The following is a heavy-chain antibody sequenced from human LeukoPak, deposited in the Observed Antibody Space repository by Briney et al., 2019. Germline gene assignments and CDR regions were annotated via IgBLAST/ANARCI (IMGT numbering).Heavy chain of an antibody. D-gene: IGHD6-13*01. CDR1: GGSLSSYY. Sequence: SETLSLTCTVSGGSLSSYYWSWIRQPPGKGLEWIGYIYYSGSTNYNPSLTSRVTISVDTSKNQFSLKLSSVTAADTAVYYCARTTEAHSWRTRYYDYYMDVWGKGTTVTVSS. CDR3: ARTTEAHSWRTRYYDYYMDV. CDR2: IYYSGST. J-gene: IGHJ6*03. V-gene: IGHV4-59*01.